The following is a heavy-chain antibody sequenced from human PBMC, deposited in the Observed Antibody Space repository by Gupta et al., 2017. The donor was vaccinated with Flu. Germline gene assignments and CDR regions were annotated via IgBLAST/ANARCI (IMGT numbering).Heavy chain of an antibody. CDR1: GGTFSSYA. Sequence: QGQLVQSGAEVKKPGSSVKVSCKASGGTFSSYAISWVRQAPGQGLEWMGGIIPIFGTANYAQKFQGRVTITADESTSTAYMELSSLRSEDTAVYYCARDLGWTGIAAAGRPNNHDRGYFDYWGQGTLVTVSS. V-gene: IGHV1-69*01. J-gene: IGHJ4*02. CDR3: ARDLGWTGIAAAGRPNNHDRGYFDY. D-gene: IGHD6-13*01. CDR2: IIPIFGTA.